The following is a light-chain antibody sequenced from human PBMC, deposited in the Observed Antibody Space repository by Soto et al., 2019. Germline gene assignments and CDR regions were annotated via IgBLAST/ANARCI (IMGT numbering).Light chain of an antibody. CDR2: DAS. CDR3: QQRSNWPRT. J-gene: IGKJ1*01. CDR1: QSVSRY. V-gene: IGKV3-11*01. Sequence: EIVLTQSPATLSLSPGERATLSCRASQSVSRYLVWYQQKPGQAPRLLIYDASNRAPGIPARFSGSGSGTDFTLTISSLEPADFAVYYCQQRSNWPRTFGQGTKVEIK.